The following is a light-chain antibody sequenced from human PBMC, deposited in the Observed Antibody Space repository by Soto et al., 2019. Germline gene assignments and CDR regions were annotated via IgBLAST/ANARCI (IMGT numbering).Light chain of an antibody. Sequence: DIQMTQSPSTLSASVGDRVTITCRASQSISSWLAWYQQKPGKAPKLLIYDASSLESGVPSRFSGSGSGPEFTLTISSLQPDDFATYYCQQYNSPYTFGQGTKLEIK. CDR1: QSISSW. CDR2: DAS. J-gene: IGKJ2*01. CDR3: QQYNSPYT. V-gene: IGKV1-5*01.